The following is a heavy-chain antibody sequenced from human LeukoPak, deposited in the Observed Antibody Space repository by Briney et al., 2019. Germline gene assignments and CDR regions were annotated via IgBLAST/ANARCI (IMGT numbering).Heavy chain of an antibody. CDR2: ISYDGSNK. Sequence: GRSLRLSCAASGFTFSSYAMHWVRQAPGKGLEWVAVISYDGSNKYYADSVKGRFTISRDNSKNTLYLQMNSLRAEDTAVYYCARDGEWQQLVLSLEPWGQGTMVTVSS. D-gene: IGHD6-13*01. CDR3: ARDGEWQQLVLSLEP. J-gene: IGHJ3*01. CDR1: GFTFSSYA. V-gene: IGHV3-30-3*01.